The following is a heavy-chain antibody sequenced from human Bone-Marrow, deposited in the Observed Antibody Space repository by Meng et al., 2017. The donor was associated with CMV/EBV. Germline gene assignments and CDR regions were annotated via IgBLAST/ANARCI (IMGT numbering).Heavy chain of an antibody. D-gene: IGHD2-2*01. V-gene: IGHV1-2*02. CDR3: ARDIVVVPPRPTGLNYYYYYYGMDV. CDR2: INPNSGGT. CDR1: GYTFTSYG. Sequence: ASVKVSCKASGYTFTSYGISWVRQAPGQGLEWMGWINPNSGGTNYAQKFQGRVTMTRDTSISTAYMELSRLRSDDTAVYYCARDIVVVPPRPTGLNYYYYYYGMDVWGQGTTVTVSS. J-gene: IGHJ6*02.